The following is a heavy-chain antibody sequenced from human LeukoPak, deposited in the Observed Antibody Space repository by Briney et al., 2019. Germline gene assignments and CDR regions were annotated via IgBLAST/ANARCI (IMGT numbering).Heavy chain of an antibody. CDR3: AKKYYFGSGTYPYDVFDI. Sequence: GGSLRLSCAASGLTFTNYAMSWVRQAPGKGLEWVSGISGGGGSTYYADSVKGRFTISRDNAKNTLHLQMNSLRVEDTAVYYCAKKYYFGSGTYPYDVFDIWGQGTMVTVSS. CDR1: GLTFTNYA. J-gene: IGHJ3*02. CDR2: ISGGGGST. D-gene: IGHD3-10*01. V-gene: IGHV3-23*01.